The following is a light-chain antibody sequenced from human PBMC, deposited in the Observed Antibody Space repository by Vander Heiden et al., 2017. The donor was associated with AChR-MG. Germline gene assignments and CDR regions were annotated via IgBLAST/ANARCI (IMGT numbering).Light chain of an antibody. Sequence: MVMTQSPGTLSVSPGGRVTLSCRASQSVSVNLAWYQQKPGQAPRLLIYGASTRATGIPARFSGTGSGTEFTLTISSLQSEDFAIYYCQQYNNWPPGTFGQGTRVEIK. V-gene: IGKV3-15*01. CDR3: QQYNNWPPGT. CDR1: QSVSVN. J-gene: IGKJ1*01. CDR2: GAS.